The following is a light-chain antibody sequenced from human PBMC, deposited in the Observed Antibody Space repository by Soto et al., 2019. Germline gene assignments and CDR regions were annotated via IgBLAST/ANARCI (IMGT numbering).Light chain of an antibody. CDR3: CSYAGSSTYV. Sequence: QSVLTPPASVSGSPGQSITISCTGTRSDVGSYNLVSWYQQHPVKAPKLMIYEVIKRPSGVSNRFSGSKSGNTASLTISGLQAEDEADYYCCSYAGSSTYVFGTGTKVTVL. V-gene: IGLV2-23*02. CDR1: RSDVGSYNL. J-gene: IGLJ1*01. CDR2: EVI.